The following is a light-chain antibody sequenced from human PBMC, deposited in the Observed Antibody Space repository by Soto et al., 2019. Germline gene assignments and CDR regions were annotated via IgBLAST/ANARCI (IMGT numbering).Light chain of an antibody. CDR3: QQYGSSPT. CDR2: GAS. J-gene: IGKJ4*01. Sequence: EIVLTQSPGTLSLSPGERATLSCRASQSVSSSYLAWYQQKPGQAPRLLIYGASSRATGIPDRFSGSGSGTDFTLTISRLEPEDFAVYYCQQYGSSPTFGGATKVDIK. V-gene: IGKV3-20*01. CDR1: QSVSSSY.